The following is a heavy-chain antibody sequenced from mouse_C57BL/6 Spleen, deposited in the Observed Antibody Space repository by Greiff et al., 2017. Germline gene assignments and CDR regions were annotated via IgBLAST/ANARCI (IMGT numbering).Heavy chain of an antibody. CDR1: GYTFTSYW. CDR3: ARRGTTAPYAIAY. Sequence: QVQLQQPGAELVKPGASVKLSCKASGYTFTSYWMPWVKQRPGQGLEWIGEIDPSDRYTNYNQKFKGKAPLTVDTSSSTAYMQLISLTSEDSAVYYCARRGTTAPYAIAYWGQGTSVTVSP. J-gene: IGHJ4*01. CDR2: IDPSDRYT. D-gene: IGHD1-2*01. V-gene: IGHV1-50*01.